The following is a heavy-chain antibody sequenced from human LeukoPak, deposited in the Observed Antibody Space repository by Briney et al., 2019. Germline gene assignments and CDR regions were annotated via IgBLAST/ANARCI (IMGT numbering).Heavy chain of an antibody. D-gene: IGHD3-22*01. CDR1: GFTFSTYS. V-gene: IGHV3-48*02. Sequence: GGSLRLSCAASGFTFSTYSVNWVRQAPGKGLELVAYISGGYTTTYFADSVKDRFTIIRDNDKNSLYLQMNSLRDEDTAVYYCARAASASTFGYYYWGRGTLVTVSS. CDR3: ARAASASTFGYYY. J-gene: IGHJ4*02. CDR2: ISGGYTTT.